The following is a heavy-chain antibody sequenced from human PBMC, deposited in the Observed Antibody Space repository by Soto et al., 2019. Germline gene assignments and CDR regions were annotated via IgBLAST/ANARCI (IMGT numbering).Heavy chain of an antibody. CDR3: VKDEPVSAY. CDR1: GVTFSSHG. CDR2: ISSDGSKE. Sequence: QVQLVESGGGVVQPGRSLRLSCAASGVTFSSHGMHWARQAPGKGLEWVALISSDGSKEYYADSVKGRFTISRDNSKNSLYLQMNSLRAEDTAMYYCVKDEPVSAYWGQGTLVTVSS. J-gene: IGHJ4*02. V-gene: IGHV3-30*18.